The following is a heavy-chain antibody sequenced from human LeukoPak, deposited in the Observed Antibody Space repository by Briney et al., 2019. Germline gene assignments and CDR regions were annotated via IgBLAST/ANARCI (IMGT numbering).Heavy chain of an antibody. V-gene: IGHV1-2*02. CDR2: INPNSGDT. CDR1: GYAFTGYY. Sequence: ASVKVSCKASGYAFTGYYMHWVRQAPGQGLEWMGWINPNSGDTNYAQKFQGRVTMTRDTSISTAYMELSRLRSDDTAVYYCARAAEKQYYYGSGSYMDVWGKGTTVTISS. CDR3: ARAAEKQYYYGSGSYMDV. J-gene: IGHJ6*03. D-gene: IGHD3-10*01.